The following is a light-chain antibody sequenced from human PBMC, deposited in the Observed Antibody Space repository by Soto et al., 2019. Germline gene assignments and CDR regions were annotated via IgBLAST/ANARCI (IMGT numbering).Light chain of an antibody. V-gene: IGKV1-5*03. J-gene: IGKJ1*01. CDR3: QYYDGYSWT. CDR1: QSSSRW. CDR2: RAS. Sequence: DLQMTQSPSTLPASVGDRVTITCRASQSSSRWLAWYQQKPGKAPKFLIYRASNLQSGVPAMFSGSASGADFTPTFRTLQLDDFATDCGQYYDGYSWTVGQGTEVEIK.